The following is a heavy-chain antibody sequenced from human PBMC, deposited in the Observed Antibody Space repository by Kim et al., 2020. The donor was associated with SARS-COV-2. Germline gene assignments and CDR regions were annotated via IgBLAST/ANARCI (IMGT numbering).Heavy chain of an antibody. CDR3: ARLITMIVG. J-gene: IGHJ4*02. V-gene: IGHV4-39*01. CDR1: GGSISSSSYY. CDR2: IYYSGGT. Sequence: SETLSLTCTVSGGSISSSSYYWGWIRQPPGKGLEWIGSIYYSGGTYYNPSLKSRVTISVDTSKNQFSLKLSSVTAADTAVYYCARLITMIVGWGQGTLVTVSS. D-gene: IGHD3-22*01.